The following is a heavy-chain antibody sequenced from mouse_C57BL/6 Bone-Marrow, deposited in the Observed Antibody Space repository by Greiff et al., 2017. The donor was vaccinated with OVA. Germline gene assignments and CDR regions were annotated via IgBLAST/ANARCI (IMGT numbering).Heavy chain of an antibody. CDR3: ARGYYHDPAWFAY. Sequence: VQLQQSGPELVKPGASVKISCKASGYAFSSSWMNWVKQRPGKGLEWIGRIYPGDGDTNYNGKFKGKATLTADKSSSTAYMQLSSLTTEDSAVYYCARGYYHDPAWFAYWGQGTLVTVSA. V-gene: IGHV1-82*01. CDR2: IYPGDGDT. J-gene: IGHJ3*01. D-gene: IGHD1-1*02. CDR1: GYAFSSSW.